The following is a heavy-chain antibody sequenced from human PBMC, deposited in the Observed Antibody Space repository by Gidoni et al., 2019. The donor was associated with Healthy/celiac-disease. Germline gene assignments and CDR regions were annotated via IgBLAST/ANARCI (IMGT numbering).Heavy chain of an antibody. Sequence: QVQLVQSGAEVKKPGDSVKVSCKVSGYTLTELSMPWVRQAPGKGLEWMGGFDPEDGETIYAQKFQGRVTMTEDTSTDTAYMELSSLRSEDTAVYYCATPSFDILTGYKPHDAFDIWGQGTMVTVSS. D-gene: IGHD3-9*01. CDR1: GYTLTELS. V-gene: IGHV1-24*01. J-gene: IGHJ3*02. CDR3: ATPSFDILTGYKPHDAFDI. CDR2: FDPEDGET.